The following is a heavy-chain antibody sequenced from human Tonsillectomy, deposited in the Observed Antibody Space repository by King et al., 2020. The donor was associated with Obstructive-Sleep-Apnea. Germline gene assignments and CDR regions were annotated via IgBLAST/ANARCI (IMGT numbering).Heavy chain of an antibody. CDR3: PNSRDYDFLTGYYRGSAFDI. CDR2: IYWHDDK. J-gene: IGHJ3*02. Sequence: ITLKESGPTLVKPTQTLTLTCTLSGFSLSTSGVGVGWIRQPPGKALEWLALIYWHDDKRYSPSLKSRLTITKDTPKNQVVLTVTNMDPMDTATYYCPNSRDYDFLTGYYRGSAFDIWGQGTMVTVSS. V-gene: IGHV2-5*01. D-gene: IGHD3-9*01. CDR1: GFSLSTSGVG.